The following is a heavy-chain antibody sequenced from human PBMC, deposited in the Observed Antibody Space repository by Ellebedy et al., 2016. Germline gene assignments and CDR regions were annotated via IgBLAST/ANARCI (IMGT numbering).Heavy chain of an antibody. Sequence: SETLSLTCAVYGGSFSGYYWSWIRQPPGKGLEWIGEINHSGSTNYNPSLKSRVTISVDTSKNQFSLILSAVTAADTAVYYCASHRTTVSTWEDWGQGNLVTVSS. D-gene: IGHD6-13*01. J-gene: IGHJ4*02. V-gene: IGHV4-34*01. CDR2: INHSGST. CDR3: ASHRTTVSTWED. CDR1: GGSFSGYY.